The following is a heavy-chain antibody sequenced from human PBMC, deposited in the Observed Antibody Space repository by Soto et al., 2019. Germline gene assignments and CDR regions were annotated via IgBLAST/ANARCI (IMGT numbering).Heavy chain of an antibody. CDR1: GFTLSNHD. Sequence: PRGSLRLSCAASGFTLSNHDMYWVRQATGISLEWVSAIGIGGDTYYPASVKGRFTISRQNAKNSLYLQMNNLRAGDTAVYYCAGGPGSPRYYNGMDVWGQGTTVTVSS. J-gene: IGHJ6*02. V-gene: IGHV3-13*01. D-gene: IGHD3-10*01. CDR2: IGIGGDT. CDR3: AGGPGSPRYYNGMDV.